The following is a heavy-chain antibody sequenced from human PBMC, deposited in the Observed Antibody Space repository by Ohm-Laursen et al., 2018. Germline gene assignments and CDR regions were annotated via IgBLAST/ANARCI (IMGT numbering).Heavy chain of an antibody. CDR2: ISPYIGNT. Sequence: ASVKVSCKASGYTFTTYGINWLRQAPGQGLEWMGWISPYIGNTLYAQDLKGRVTMTTDASTSTAYMELRSLRSDDTAVYYCARGVNGSSFWGQGTLVTVSS. CDR3: ARGVNGSSF. J-gene: IGHJ4*02. V-gene: IGHV1-18*01. D-gene: IGHD6-6*01. CDR1: GYTFTTYG.